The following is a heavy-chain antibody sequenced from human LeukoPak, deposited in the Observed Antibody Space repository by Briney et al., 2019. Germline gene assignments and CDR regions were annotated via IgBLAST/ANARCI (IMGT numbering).Heavy chain of an antibody. D-gene: IGHD4-17*01. CDR3: AKFRDFGDYYYYYGLDV. CDR1: GFTFSHYA. J-gene: IGHJ6*02. Sequence: GGSLRLSCEASGFTFSHYAMCWVRQAPGKGLEWVSGIDASGGITYYADSVRGRFTVSRDNSKNTLYLQMNSLRAEDTAGYYCAKFRDFGDYYYYYGLDVWGQGTTVTVSS. V-gene: IGHV3-23*01. CDR2: IDASGGIT.